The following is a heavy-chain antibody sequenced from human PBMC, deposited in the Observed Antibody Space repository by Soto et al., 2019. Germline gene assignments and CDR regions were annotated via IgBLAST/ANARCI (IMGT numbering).Heavy chain of an antibody. D-gene: IGHD5-18*01. Sequence: QLQLQESGPGLVKPSETLSLTCTVSGGSISSSSYYWGWIRQPPGKGLEWIGSIYYSGSTYYNPSLKSRVAISVDTSKNQFSLKLGSVTAADTAVYYCAREGVYTAMVTFDYWGQGTLVTVSS. CDR2: IYYSGST. CDR3: AREGVYTAMVTFDY. V-gene: IGHV4-39*02. J-gene: IGHJ4*02. CDR1: GGSISSSSYY.